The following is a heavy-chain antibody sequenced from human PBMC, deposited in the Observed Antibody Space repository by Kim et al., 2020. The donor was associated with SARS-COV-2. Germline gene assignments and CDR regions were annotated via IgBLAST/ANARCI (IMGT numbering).Heavy chain of an antibody. D-gene: IGHD3-22*01. Sequence: LKWRVTISVDTSKNQFSLKLSSVTAADTAVYYCARTRITMIVVVTHFDYWGQGTLVTVSS. J-gene: IGHJ4*02. CDR3: ARTRITMIVVVTHFDY. V-gene: IGHV4-31*02.